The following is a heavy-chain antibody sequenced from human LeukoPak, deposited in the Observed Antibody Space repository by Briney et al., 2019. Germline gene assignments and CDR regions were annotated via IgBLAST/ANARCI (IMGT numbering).Heavy chain of an antibody. CDR2: ISYDGSNK. V-gene: IGHV3-30*04. D-gene: IGHD1-26*01. CDR3: AKDRQRGNYFRNYYYYMDV. CDR1: GFTFSSYA. Sequence: PGGSLRLSCAASGFTFSSYAMHWVRQAPGKGLEWVAVISYDGSNKYYADSVKGRFTISRDNSKNTVYLQMNSLRVDDTAVYYCAKDRQRGNYFRNYYYYMDVWGKGTTVTVSS. J-gene: IGHJ6*03.